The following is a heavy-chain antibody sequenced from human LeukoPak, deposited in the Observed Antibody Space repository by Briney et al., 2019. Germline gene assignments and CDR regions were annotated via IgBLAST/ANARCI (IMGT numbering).Heavy chain of an antibody. J-gene: IGHJ4*02. Sequence: GGSLRLSCAASEFTFSSYAMSWVRQAPGKGLEWVSGISGSGETTYYADSVKGRFTISRDNSKSTLSLQMNSLRADDAAVYYCAKDLRAPYYDILTGYPYFDYWGQGTLVTVSS. CDR1: EFTFSSYA. CDR3: AKDLRAPYYDILTGYPYFDY. V-gene: IGHV3-23*01. CDR2: ISGSGETT. D-gene: IGHD3-9*01.